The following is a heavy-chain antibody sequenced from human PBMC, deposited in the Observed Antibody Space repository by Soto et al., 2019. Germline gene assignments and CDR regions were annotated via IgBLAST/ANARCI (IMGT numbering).Heavy chain of an antibody. CDR2: IYYSGST. V-gene: IGHV4-39*01. Sequence: PSETLSLTCTVSGGSISSSSYYWGWIRQPPGKGLEWIGSIYYSGSTYYNPSLKSRVTISVDTSKNQFSLKLSSVTAADTAVYYCASWYYDFWSGYYRNLEGYYGMDVWGQGTTVTSP. D-gene: IGHD3-3*01. CDR1: GGSISSSSYY. J-gene: IGHJ6*02. CDR3: ASWYYDFWSGYYRNLEGYYGMDV.